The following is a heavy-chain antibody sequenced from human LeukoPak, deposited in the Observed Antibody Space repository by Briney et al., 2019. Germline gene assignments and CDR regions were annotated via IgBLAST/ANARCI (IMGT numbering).Heavy chain of an antibody. CDR1: GYTFTGYY. CDR2: INPNSGGT. Sequence: ASMKVSCKASGYTFTGYYMHWVRQAPGQGLEWMGWINPNSGGTNYAQKFQGRVTLTRDTSISTAYMELSRLRSDDTAVYYCARRGSQLLSYWFDPWGQGTLVTVSS. D-gene: IGHD2-2*01. J-gene: IGHJ5*02. CDR3: ARRGSQLLSYWFDP. V-gene: IGHV1-2*02.